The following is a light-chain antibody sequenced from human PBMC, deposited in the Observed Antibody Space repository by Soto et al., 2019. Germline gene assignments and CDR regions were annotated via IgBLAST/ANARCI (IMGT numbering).Light chain of an antibody. CDR3: PQYGSSPT. Sequence: EIVLTQSPGTLSLSPGERATLSCRASQSVSSSYLAWYQQKPGQAPRLLIYGASSRATGIPDRFSGSGSGTDFTLTISRLVPEDFAVYYCPQYGSSPTFGGGTKVEIK. J-gene: IGKJ4*01. CDR1: QSVSSSY. V-gene: IGKV3-20*01. CDR2: GAS.